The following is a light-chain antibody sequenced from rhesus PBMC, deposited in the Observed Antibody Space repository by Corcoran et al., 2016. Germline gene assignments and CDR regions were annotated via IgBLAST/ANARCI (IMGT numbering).Light chain of an antibody. CDR3: LQDYTTPYS. J-gene: IGKJ2*01. CDR2: AAS. V-gene: IGKV1-94*01. Sequence: DIQMTQSPSSLSASVGDRVTVTCRASQGINKELSWYQQKPGKAPTLLIYAASSLQTGSSSRFSGSGSGTDYTRAISSLQPDDVATYYYLQDYTTPYSFGQGTKVEIK. CDR1: QGINKE.